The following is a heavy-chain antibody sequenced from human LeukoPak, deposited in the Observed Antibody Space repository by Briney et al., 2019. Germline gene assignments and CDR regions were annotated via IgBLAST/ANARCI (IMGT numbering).Heavy chain of an antibody. J-gene: IGHJ4*02. V-gene: IGHV3-15*01. CDR1: GFTFSNAW. Sequence: GGSLRLSCAASGFTFSNAWMSWVHQAPGKGLEWVGRIKSKTDGGTIDYAAPVKGRFTISRDDSKNTLYLQMNSLKTEDTAVYYCTTDPGYFDNQDYFDYWGQGTLVTVSS. CDR2: IKSKTDGGTI. CDR3: TTDPGYFDNQDYFDY. D-gene: IGHD3-9*01.